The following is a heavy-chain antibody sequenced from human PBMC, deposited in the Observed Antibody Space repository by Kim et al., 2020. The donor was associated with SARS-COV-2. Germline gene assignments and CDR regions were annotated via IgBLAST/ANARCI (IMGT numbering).Heavy chain of an antibody. CDR2: IRSKAYGGTT. J-gene: IGHJ6*02. V-gene: IGHV3-49*03. D-gene: IGHD2-15*01. CDR3: TRDPGKLPDTLPVFGYYYYGMDV. CDR1: GFTFGDYA. Sequence: GGSLRLSCTASGFTFGDYAMSWFRQAPGKGLEWVGFIRSKAYGGTTEYAASVKGRFTISRDDSKSIAYLQMNSLKTEDTAVYYCTRDPGKLPDTLPVFGYYYYGMDVWGQGTTVTVSS.